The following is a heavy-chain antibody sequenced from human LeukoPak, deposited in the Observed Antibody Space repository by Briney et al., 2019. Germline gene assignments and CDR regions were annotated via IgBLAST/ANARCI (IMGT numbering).Heavy chain of an antibody. CDR1: GFTFSSYA. CDR3: AKDPSAWELLPVDY. Sequence: PGGSLRLSCAASGFTFSSYAMSWARQAPGKGLEWVSAISGSGGSTYYADSVKGRFTISRDNSKNTLYLQMNSLRAEDTAVYYCAKDPSAWELLPVDYWGQGTLVTVSS. V-gene: IGHV3-23*01. CDR2: ISGSGGST. J-gene: IGHJ4*02. D-gene: IGHD1-26*01.